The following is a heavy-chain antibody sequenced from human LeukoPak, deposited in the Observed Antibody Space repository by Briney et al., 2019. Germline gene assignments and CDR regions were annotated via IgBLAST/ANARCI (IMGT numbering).Heavy chain of an antibody. Sequence: PSETLSLTCTVSGGSISSYYWSWIRQPPGEGLEWIGYIYYSGSTNYNPSLKSRVTISVDTSKNQFSLKLSSVTAADTAVYYCARQSYYNWFDPWGQGTLVTVSS. J-gene: IGHJ5*02. D-gene: IGHD1-26*01. CDR2: IYYSGST. CDR1: GGSISSYY. CDR3: ARQSYYNWFDP. V-gene: IGHV4-59*08.